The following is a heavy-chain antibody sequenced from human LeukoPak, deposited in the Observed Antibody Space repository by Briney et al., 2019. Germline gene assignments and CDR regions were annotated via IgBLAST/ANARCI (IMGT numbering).Heavy chain of an antibody. CDR3: ARTRSSSGYLDV. D-gene: IGHD3-10*01. CDR2: IHPNGFIT. Sequence: ASVKVFCKTFGFSFSTFFIHWLRRAPGQGLERMGIIHPNGFITSYAQRFKGRVSMTRDPSTSTVYMELNSLIFDDTAVYYCARTRSSSGYLDVWGTGTTVTVSS. V-gene: IGHV1-46*01. J-gene: IGHJ6*03. CDR1: GFSFSTFF.